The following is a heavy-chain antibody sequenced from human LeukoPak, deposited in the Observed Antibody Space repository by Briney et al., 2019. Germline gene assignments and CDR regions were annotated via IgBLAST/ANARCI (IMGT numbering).Heavy chain of an antibody. V-gene: IGHV3-23*01. CDR1: GFTFSSYA. Sequence: GGSLRLSCAASGFTFSSYAMSWVRPAPGKGLEWVSAISRSRGSTYYADSVKGRFTISRDNSKNTLYLQMNSLRAEDTAVYYCAKDPLLIAVYLSLDYWGQGTLVTVSS. J-gene: IGHJ4*02. D-gene: IGHD6-19*01. CDR2: ISRSRGST. CDR3: AKDPLLIAVYLSLDY.